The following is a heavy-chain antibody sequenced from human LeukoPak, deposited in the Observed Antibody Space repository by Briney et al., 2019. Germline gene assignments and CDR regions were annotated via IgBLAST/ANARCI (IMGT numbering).Heavy chain of an antibody. CDR2: IIPIFGTA. J-gene: IGHJ5*02. V-gene: IGHV1-69*05. Sequence: ASVKVSCKASGGTFSSYAISWVRQAPGQGLEWMGGIIPIFGTANYAQKFQGRVTITTDESTSTAYMELSSLRSEDTAVYYCASSGFWSGYYDSNWFDPWGQGTLVTVSS. D-gene: IGHD3-3*01. CDR1: GGTFSSYA. CDR3: ASSGFWSGYYDSNWFDP.